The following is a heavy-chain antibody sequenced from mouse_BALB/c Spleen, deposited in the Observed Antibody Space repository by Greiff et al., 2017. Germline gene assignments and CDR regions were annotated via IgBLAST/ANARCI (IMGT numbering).Heavy chain of an antibody. J-gene: IGHJ1*01. Sequence: EVHLVESGGDLVKPGGSLKLSCAASGFTFSSYGMSWVRQTPDKRLEWVATISSGGSYTYYPASVKGRFTISRDNAKNTLYLQMSSLKSEDTAMYYCATITTATRYFDVWGAGTTVTISS. V-gene: IGHV5-6*01. CDR2: ISSGGSYT. CDR1: GFTFSSYG. D-gene: IGHD1-2*01. CDR3: ATITTATRYFDV.